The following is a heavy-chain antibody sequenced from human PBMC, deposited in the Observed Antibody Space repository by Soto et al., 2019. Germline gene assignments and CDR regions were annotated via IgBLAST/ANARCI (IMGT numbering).Heavy chain of an antibody. J-gene: IGHJ4*02. CDR3: ATGGRGYSSAPRYYFDY. CDR2: IIPIFATV. Sequence: QVQLVQSGSEVKKPGSSVKVSCKASGGSFSSNPISWVRQAPGQGLEWMAGIIPIFATVHYAQKFQGRVTITPDESTSTAYMELTSHRSEDTAVYFRATGGRGYSSAPRYYFDYWCQGTVVTVSS. D-gene: IGHD5-18*01. V-gene: IGHV1-69*01. CDR1: GGSFSSNP.